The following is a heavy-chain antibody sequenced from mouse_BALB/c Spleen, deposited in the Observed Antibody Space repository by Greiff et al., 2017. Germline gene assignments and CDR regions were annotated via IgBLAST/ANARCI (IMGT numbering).Heavy chain of an antibody. D-gene: IGHD2-1*01. CDR3: ARREYYGNYWFAY. J-gene: IGHJ3*01. CDR1: GYTFTSYW. V-gene: IGHV1-7*01. Sequence: QVQLQQSGAELAKPGASVKMSCKASGYTFTSYWMHWVKQRPGQGLEWIGYINPSTGYTEYNQKFKDKATLTADKSSSTAYMQLSSLTSEDSAVYYCARREYYGNYWFAYWGQGTLVTVSA. CDR2: INPSTGYT.